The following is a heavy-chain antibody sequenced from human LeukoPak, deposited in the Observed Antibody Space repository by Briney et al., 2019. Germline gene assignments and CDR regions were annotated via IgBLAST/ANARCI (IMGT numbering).Heavy chain of an antibody. CDR1: GFTFSDYN. CDR3: ASTLRSYGYEDY. Sequence: PGGSLRLSCAASGFTFSDYNMRWIRQAPGKGLEWVSSISRSGSTKYYADSVKGRFTISRDNAKNSLFLQMNSLRAEDTAVYYCASTLRSYGYEDYWGQGTLVTVSS. D-gene: IGHD5-18*01. V-gene: IGHV3-11*01. CDR2: ISRSGSTK. J-gene: IGHJ4*02.